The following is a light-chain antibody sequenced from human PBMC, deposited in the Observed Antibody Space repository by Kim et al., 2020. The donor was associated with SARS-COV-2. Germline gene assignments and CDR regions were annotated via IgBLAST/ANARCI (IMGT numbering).Light chain of an antibody. V-gene: IGKV1-5*03. J-gene: IGKJ2*01. Sequence: ASVGDRVNITCRASQSISTWLAWYQQKPGKVPKLLIYKTSTLETAVPSRFSGSKSGTEFTLTINNLQPDDFATYYCQQYHDYLYTFGQGTKRRS. CDR1: QSISTW. CDR3: QQYHDYLYT. CDR2: KTS.